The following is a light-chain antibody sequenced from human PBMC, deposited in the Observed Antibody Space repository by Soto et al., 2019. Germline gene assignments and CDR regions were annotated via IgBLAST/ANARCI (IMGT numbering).Light chain of an antibody. Sequence: DIQMTQSPSSLSASVGDRVTITCRASQSISRRLNWYQQKPGKAPKLLINAASSLQSGVPSRFSGSGSGTDFILTISSLQPDDFATYHCQQSYTTPLTFGGGTNVE. CDR3: QQSYTTPLT. J-gene: IGKJ4*01. CDR2: AAS. V-gene: IGKV1-39*01. CDR1: QSISRR.